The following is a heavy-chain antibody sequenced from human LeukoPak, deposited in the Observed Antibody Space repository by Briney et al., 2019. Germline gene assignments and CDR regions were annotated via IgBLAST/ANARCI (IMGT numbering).Heavy chain of an antibody. CDR2: INPNSGGT. J-gene: IGHJ4*02. CDR1: GYTFTGYY. D-gene: IGHD6-19*01. CDR3: AREQAVAGTALDY. V-gene: IGHV1-2*06. Sequence: ASVKVSCKASGYTFTGYYMRWVRQAPGQGLEWMGRINPNSGGTNYAQKFQGRVTMTRDTSISTAYMELSRLRSDDTAVYYCAREQAVAGTALDYWGQGTLVTVSS.